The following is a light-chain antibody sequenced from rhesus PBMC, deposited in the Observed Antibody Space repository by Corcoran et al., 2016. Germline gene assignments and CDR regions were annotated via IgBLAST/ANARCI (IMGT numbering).Light chain of an antibody. Sequence: DIQMTQSPSSLSASVGDRVTITCRASQGISTYLNWYQQKTGKAPKRLLYAASSLESGVPSRFSGLGSGTDFTLTIRSLQPEDFATYYCLPYNSAPWAFGQGTKVEIK. CDR1: QGISTY. CDR2: AAS. J-gene: IGKJ1*01. V-gene: IGKV1-43*02. CDR3: LPYNSAPWA.